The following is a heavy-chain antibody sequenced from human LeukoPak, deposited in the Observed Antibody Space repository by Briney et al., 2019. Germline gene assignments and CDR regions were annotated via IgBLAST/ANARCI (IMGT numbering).Heavy chain of an antibody. J-gene: IGHJ4*02. Sequence: GGSLRLSCAAPGFTFSSYGMHWVRQAPGKGLEWVAFIRYDGSNKYYADSVKGRFTISRDNSKNTLYLQMNSLRAEDTAVYYCAKGIYSGSYYSYFDYWGQGTLVTVSS. V-gene: IGHV3-30*02. D-gene: IGHD1-26*01. CDR3: AKGIYSGSYYSYFDY. CDR2: IRYDGSNK. CDR1: GFTFSSYG.